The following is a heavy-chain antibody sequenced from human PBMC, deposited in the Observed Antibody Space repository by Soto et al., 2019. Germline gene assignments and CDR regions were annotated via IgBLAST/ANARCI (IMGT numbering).Heavy chain of an antibody. CDR1: GFTFSSYS. V-gene: IGHV3-48*02. D-gene: IGHD3-22*01. J-gene: IGHJ4*02. CDR2: ISSSSSTI. CDR3: ARDLTPKYYYDSSGVDY. Sequence: GRSLRLSCAASGFTFSSYSMNWVRQAPGKGLEWVSYISSSSSTIYYADSVKGRFTISRDNAKNSLYLQMNSLRDEDTAVYYCARDLTPKYYYDSSGVDYWGQGTLVTVSS.